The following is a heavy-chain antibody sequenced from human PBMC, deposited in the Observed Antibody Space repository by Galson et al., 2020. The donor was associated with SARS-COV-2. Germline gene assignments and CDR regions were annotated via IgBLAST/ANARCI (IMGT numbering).Heavy chain of an antibody. V-gene: IGHV1-2*02. CDR3: VRERGGSLYFDF. Sequence: ASVKVSCKVSGGSLTGYYIHWVRQAPGQGLEWLGCVYANSGATRYAQIFHERVTMTTDTATSTAYMGLSSLTSDDTAIYFCVRERGGSLYFDFWGQGTLVAVSS. CDR2: VYANSGAT. J-gene: IGHJ4*02. CDR1: GGSLTGYY. D-gene: IGHD3-16*01.